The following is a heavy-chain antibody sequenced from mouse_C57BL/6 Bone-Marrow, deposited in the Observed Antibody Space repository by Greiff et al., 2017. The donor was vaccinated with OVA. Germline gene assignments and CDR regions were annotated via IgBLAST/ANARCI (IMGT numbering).Heavy chain of an antibody. V-gene: IGHV1-69*01. D-gene: IGHD2-4*01. CDR2: IDPSDSYT. J-gene: IGHJ4*01. Sequence: QVQLQQPGAELVMPGASVKLSCKASGYTFTSYWMHWVKQRPGQGLEWIGEIDPSDSYTNYNQKFKGKSTLTVDKSSSTAYMQLSSLTSEDSAVYYWARDYDYDYAMDYWGQGTAVTVSS. CDR3: ARDYDYDYAMDY. CDR1: GYTFTSYW.